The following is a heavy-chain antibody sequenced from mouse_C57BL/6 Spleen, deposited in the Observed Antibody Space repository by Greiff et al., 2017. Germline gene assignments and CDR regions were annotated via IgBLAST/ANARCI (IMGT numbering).Heavy chain of an antibody. CDR3: ARPCYYGSSWDWYFDV. D-gene: IGHD1-1*01. CDR1: GFTFSSYT. Sequence: EVKVVESGGGLVKPGGSLKLSCAASGFTFSSYTMSWVRQTPEKRLEWVATISGGGGNTYYPDSVKGRFTISRDNAKNTLYLQMSSLRSEDTALYYCARPCYYGSSWDWYFDVWGTGTTVTVSS. CDR2: ISGGGGNT. J-gene: IGHJ1*03. V-gene: IGHV5-9*01.